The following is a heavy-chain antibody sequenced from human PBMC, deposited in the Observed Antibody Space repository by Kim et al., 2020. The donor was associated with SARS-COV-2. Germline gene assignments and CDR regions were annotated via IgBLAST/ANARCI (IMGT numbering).Heavy chain of an antibody. CDR2: ISTAGAA. CDR1: GFTFTDHY. J-gene: IGHJ4*02. V-gene: IGHV3-11*01. D-gene: IGHD6-13*01. Sequence: GGSLRLSCAASGFTFTDHYMNWVRQAPGEGLEWISRISTAGAAYYADSVKGRFTVSRDNAKNLLYLQMNSLRADDTAIYYCARDTDTSSKIDYWGQGTL. CDR3: ARDTDTSSKIDY.